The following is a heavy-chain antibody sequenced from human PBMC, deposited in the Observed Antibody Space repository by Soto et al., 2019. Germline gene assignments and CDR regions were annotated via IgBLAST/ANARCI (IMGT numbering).Heavy chain of an antibody. Sequence: SETLSLTCTVSGGSISSYYWSWIRKPPGKGLEWIGYIYYSGSTNYNPSLKSRVTISVDTSKNQFSLKLSSVTAADTAVYYCARYSPPLYDILTGYCFYYYYYMDVWGKGTTVTVSS. V-gene: IGHV4-59*08. CDR3: ARYSPPLYDILTGYCFYYYYYMDV. CDR1: GGSISSYY. D-gene: IGHD3-9*01. J-gene: IGHJ6*03. CDR2: IYYSGST.